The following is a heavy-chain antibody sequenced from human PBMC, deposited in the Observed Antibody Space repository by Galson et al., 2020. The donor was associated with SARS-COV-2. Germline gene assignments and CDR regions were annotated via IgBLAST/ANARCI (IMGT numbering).Heavy chain of an antibody. CDR2: IYYSGST. J-gene: IGHJ5*02. D-gene: IGHD6-13*01. Sequence: ETSETLSLTCTVSGGSISSYYWSWIRQPPGKGLEWIGYIYYSGSTNYNPSLKSRVTISVDTSKNQFSLKLSSVTAADTAVYYCASSDTIAGPGWFDPWGQGTLVTVSS. CDR1: GGSISSYY. CDR3: ASSDTIAGPGWFDP. V-gene: IGHV4-59*08.